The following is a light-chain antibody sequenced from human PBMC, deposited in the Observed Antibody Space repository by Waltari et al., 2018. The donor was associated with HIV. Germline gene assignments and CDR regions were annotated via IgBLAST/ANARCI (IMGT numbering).Light chain of an antibody. CDR2: GNN. V-gene: IGLV3-19*01. Sequence: SSELTQDPAVSVALGQTVRITCHGDSLRNYYAAWQQQKPGQAPALVIYGNNNRASGIPDRFSGFTSGNTASLTITGAQAEDEADYYCSSRDSGHHWMFGGGTKVTVL. CDR1: SLRNYY. J-gene: IGLJ3*02. CDR3: SSRDSGHHWM.